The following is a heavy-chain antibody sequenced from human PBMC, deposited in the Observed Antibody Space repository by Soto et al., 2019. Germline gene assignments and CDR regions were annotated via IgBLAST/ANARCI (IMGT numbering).Heavy chain of an antibody. V-gene: IGHV3-30*18. Sequence: PGGSLRLSCAASGFTFSSYGMHWVRQAPGKGLEWVAVISYDGSNKYYADSVKGRFTISRDNSENTLYLQMNSLRAEDTAVYYCAKLNTYNWNYDNFDYWGQGTLVTVSS. D-gene: IGHD1-7*01. J-gene: IGHJ4*02. CDR2: ISYDGSNK. CDR1: GFTFSSYG. CDR3: AKLNTYNWNYDNFDY.